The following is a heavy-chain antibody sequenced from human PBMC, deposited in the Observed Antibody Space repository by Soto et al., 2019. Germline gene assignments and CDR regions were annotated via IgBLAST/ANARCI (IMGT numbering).Heavy chain of an antibody. CDR1: GFTFSRYW. CDR2: IKGDGSEK. CDR3: ASLNKYASRGDAFDI. J-gene: IGHJ3*02. D-gene: IGHD2-8*01. Sequence: EVQLVESGGGLVQPGGSLRLSCAASGFTFSRYWMSWVRQAPGKGLEWVANIKGDGSEKYYVDSVKGRFTISRDNAKNSLYLQMNSLRAEDTAVYYCASLNKYASRGDAFDIWGQGTMVTVSS. V-gene: IGHV3-7*01.